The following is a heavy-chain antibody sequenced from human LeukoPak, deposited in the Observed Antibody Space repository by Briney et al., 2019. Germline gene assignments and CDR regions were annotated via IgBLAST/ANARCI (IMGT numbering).Heavy chain of an antibody. D-gene: IGHD2-15*01. J-gene: IGHJ3*02. Sequence: ASVKVSCKASGYTFTGYYMHWVRQAPGQGLEWMGWINPNSGGTNYAQKFQGRVTMTRDTSISTAYMELSRLRSDDTAVYYCASPRGYCSGGSCYRDAFDIWGQGTMVTVSS. V-gene: IGHV1-2*02. CDR3: ASPRGYCSGGSCYRDAFDI. CDR2: INPNSGGT. CDR1: GYTFTGYY.